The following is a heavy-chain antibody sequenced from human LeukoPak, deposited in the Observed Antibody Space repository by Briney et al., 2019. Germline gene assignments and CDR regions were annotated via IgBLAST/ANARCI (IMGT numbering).Heavy chain of an antibody. D-gene: IGHD3-22*01. CDR1: GGSFSGYY. Sequence: SETLSLTCAVYGGSFSGYYWSWIRQPPGKGLEWIGSIYYSGSTYYNPSLKSRVTISVDTSKNQFSLKLSSVTAADTAVYYCAGHTYYYDSNGDWGQGTLVTVSS. CDR3: AGHTYYYDSNGD. CDR2: IYYSGST. J-gene: IGHJ4*02. V-gene: IGHV4-34*01.